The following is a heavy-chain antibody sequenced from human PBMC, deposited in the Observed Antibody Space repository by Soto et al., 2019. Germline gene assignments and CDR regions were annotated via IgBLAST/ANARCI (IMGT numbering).Heavy chain of an antibody. J-gene: IGHJ4*02. CDR3: ASDPRYARSGVF. CDR1: GFSFSDYG. Sequence: QVQLVESGGGVVQPGRSLRLSCAAAGFSFSDYGMHWVRQAPGKGLEWVAVISYDGSWKDYAASVRGRFTMSRDNYKNTVYLQMDSLRAEDTAVYYCASDPRYARSGVFWGQGTLVTVSS. CDR2: ISYDGSWK. D-gene: IGHD3-16*01. V-gene: IGHV3-33*05.